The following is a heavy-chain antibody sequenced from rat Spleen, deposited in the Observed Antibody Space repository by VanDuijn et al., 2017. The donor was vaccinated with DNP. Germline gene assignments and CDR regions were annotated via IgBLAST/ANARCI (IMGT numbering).Heavy chain of an antibody. D-gene: IGHD1-11*01. CDR3: ALGLRRAPDY. V-gene: IGHV2-27*01. CDR2: IQSGGST. J-gene: IGHJ2*01. CDR1: GSSLTSYH. Sequence: QVQLTESGPGLVQPSQTLSLTCTVSGSSLTSYHVHWVRQPPGKGLEWMGRIQSGGSTDYNSALKSRLSISRDTSKSQVFLKMNSVQTEDTAMYFCALGLRRAPDYWGQGVMVTVSS.